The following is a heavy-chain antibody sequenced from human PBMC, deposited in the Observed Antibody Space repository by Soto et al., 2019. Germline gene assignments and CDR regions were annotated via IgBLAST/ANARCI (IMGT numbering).Heavy chain of an antibody. CDR1: GDTFTSYG. J-gene: IGHJ4*02. CDR2: ISAYNGNT. Sequence: ASVKVSCKASGDTFTSYGISWVRQAPEQGLEWMGWISAYNGNTNYAQKLQGRVTMTTDTSTSTVYMELSSLRSEDTAVYYCARVRSAVTPRGPFDYWGQGTLVTVSS. CDR3: ARVRSAVTPRGPFDY. D-gene: IGHD4-17*01. V-gene: IGHV1-18*01.